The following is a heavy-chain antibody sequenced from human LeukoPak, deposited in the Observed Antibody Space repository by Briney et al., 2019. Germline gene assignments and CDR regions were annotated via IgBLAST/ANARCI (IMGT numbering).Heavy chain of an antibody. CDR3: ARENEWELLD. V-gene: IGHV1-2*02. D-gene: IGHD1-26*01. CDR1: GYTFTCYY. J-gene: IGHJ4*02. CDR2: INPNSGGT. Sequence: ASVIGSSKASGYTFTCYYMHWVRQAPGQGLEWMGWINPNSGGTNYAQKFQGRVTMTRDTSISTAYMELSRLRSDDTAVYYCARENEWELLDWGQGTLVSVSS.